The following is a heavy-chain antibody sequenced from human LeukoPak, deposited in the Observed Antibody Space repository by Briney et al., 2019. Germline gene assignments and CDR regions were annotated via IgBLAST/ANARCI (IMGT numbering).Heavy chain of an antibody. J-gene: IGHJ3*02. V-gene: IGHV3-30*18. D-gene: IGHD6-13*01. Sequence: PGGSLRLSCAASGFTFSNYTMNWVRQAPGKGLEWVAVISYDGSNKYYADSVKGRFTISRDNSKNTLYLQMNSLRAEDTAVYYCAKWQLVLDAFDIWGQGTMVTVSS. CDR2: ISYDGSNK. CDR1: GFTFSNYT. CDR3: AKWQLVLDAFDI.